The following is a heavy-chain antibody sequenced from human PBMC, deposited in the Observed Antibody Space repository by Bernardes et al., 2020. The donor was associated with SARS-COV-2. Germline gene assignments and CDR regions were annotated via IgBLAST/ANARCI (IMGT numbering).Heavy chain of an antibody. CDR2: ISSNGGST. CDR1: GFTFSSYA. J-gene: IGHJ4*02. D-gene: IGHD3-3*01. Sequence: GGSLRLSCAASGFTFSSYAMHWVRQAPGKGLEYVSAISSNGGSTYYANSVKGRFTISRDNSKNTLYLQMGSLRAEDMAVYYCARVPHYDFQYYFDYWGQGTLVTVSS. V-gene: IGHV3-64*01. CDR3: ARVPHYDFQYYFDY.